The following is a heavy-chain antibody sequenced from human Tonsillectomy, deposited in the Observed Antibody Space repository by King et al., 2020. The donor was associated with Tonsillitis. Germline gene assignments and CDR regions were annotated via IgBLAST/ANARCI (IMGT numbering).Heavy chain of an antibody. CDR3: AKEIAAAGDSYYSYGMDV. D-gene: IGHD6-13*01. J-gene: IGHJ6*02. CDR2: IQYDGSNK. V-gene: IGHV3-30*18. Sequence: QLVQSGGGVVQPGRSLRLSCAASGFSFRNYGIHWGRQAPGKGLEWVAIIQYDGSNKYYADSVKGRFTVSRDNSKNTLYLQMNSLRGEDTAVYYCAKEIAAAGDSYYSYGMDVWGQGTAVTVSS. CDR1: GFSFRNYG.